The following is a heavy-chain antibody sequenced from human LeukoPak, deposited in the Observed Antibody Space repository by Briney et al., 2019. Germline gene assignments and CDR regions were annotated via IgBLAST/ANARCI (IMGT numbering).Heavy chain of an antibody. Sequence: GESLKISCKGSGYSFTSYWIGWVRQMPGKGLEWMGIIYPGDSDTRYSPSFQGQVTISADKSISTAYLQWSSLKASDTAMYYCARHPGSAYYYYYYMDVWGKGTTVTVSS. J-gene: IGHJ6*03. CDR2: IYPGDSDT. CDR3: ARHPGSAYYYYYYMDV. V-gene: IGHV5-51*01. CDR1: GYSFTSYW. D-gene: IGHD1-14*01.